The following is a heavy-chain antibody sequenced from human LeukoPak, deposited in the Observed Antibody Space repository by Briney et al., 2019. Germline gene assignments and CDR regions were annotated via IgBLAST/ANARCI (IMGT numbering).Heavy chain of an antibody. J-gene: IGHJ4*02. Sequence: ASVKVSCTASGYTFTSYDINWVRQATGQGLEWMGWMNPNSGNTGYAQKFQGRVTMTRNTSISTAYMELSSLRSEDTAVYYCARGYYDSTEIDYWGQGTLVTVSS. D-gene: IGHD3-22*01. CDR1: GYTFTSYD. CDR2: MNPNSGNT. CDR3: ARGYYDSTEIDY. V-gene: IGHV1-8*01.